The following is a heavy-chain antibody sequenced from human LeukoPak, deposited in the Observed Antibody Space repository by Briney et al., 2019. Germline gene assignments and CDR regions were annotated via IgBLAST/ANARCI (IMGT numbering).Heavy chain of an antibody. CDR2: ISAYNGNT. Sequence: GASVKVSCKASGYTFTSYGISWVRQAPGQGLEWMGWISAYNGNTNYAQKFQGRVTMTRNTSISTAYMELSSLRSEDTAVYYCAREVSGNSSGWDYYYYYCMDVWGKGTTVTVSS. CDR3: AREVSGNSSGWDYYYYYCMDV. CDR1: GYTFTSYG. V-gene: IGHV1-18*01. D-gene: IGHD6-19*01. J-gene: IGHJ6*03.